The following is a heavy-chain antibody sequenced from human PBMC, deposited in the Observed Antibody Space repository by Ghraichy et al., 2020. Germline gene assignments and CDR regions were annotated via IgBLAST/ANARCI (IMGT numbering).Heavy chain of an antibody. Sequence: ASVKVSCKASGYTFTSHDINWVRQATGQGLEWIGWMNPNSDHKGYAQKFQGRVTMTRNTSISTAYMELRSLTSEHTAVYFCARNPDYVDALHLDSWGQGTLVTVSS. J-gene: IGHJ4*02. CDR1: GYTFTSHD. D-gene: IGHD4-17*01. CDR3: ARNPDYVDALHLDS. CDR2: MNPNSDHK. V-gene: IGHV1-8*01.